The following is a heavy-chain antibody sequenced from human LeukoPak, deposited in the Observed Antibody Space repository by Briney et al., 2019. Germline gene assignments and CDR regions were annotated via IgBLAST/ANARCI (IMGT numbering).Heavy chain of an antibody. V-gene: IGHV4-59*01. J-gene: IGHJ4*02. D-gene: IGHD6-19*01. Sequence: PSETLSLTCTASGGSISGYYWSWIRQPPGKGLEWIAYISSSGSTYYNPSLRSRVTISVDTSKNQFSLKLSSVTAADTAIYYCARTSSAWYFVDCWGQGTLVTVSS. CDR2: ISSSGST. CDR3: ARTSSAWYFVDC. CDR1: GGSISGYY.